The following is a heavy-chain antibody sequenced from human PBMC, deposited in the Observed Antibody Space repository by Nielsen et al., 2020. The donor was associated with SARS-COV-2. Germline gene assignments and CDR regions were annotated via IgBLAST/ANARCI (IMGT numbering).Heavy chain of an antibody. J-gene: IGHJ3*02. CDR1: GFTFSSYW. CDR2: IKQDGSEK. D-gene: IGHD3-22*01. Sequence: GESLKISCAASGFTFSSYWMSWVRQAPGKGLEWVANIKQDGSEKYYVDSVKGRFTISRDNAKNSLYLQMYSLRAEDTAVYYCARAPITMIVVVNAFDIWGQGTMVTVSS. V-gene: IGHV3-7*03. CDR3: ARAPITMIVVVNAFDI.